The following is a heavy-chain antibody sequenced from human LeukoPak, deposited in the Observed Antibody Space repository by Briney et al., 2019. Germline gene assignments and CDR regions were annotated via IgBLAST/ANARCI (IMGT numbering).Heavy chain of an antibody. D-gene: IGHD6-13*01. V-gene: IGHV1-46*01. J-gene: IGHJ6*02. CDR2: INLSGGST. CDR1: GYTFTSYY. Sequence: ASVKLSCKASGYTFTSYYMHWVRQAPGQGLEWMGIINLSGGSTSYAQKFQGRDTMNRDTSTSTVYMELSSLRSEDTAVYYCARGGVSGGHSSSWYQELYYYYGMDVWGQGTTVTVSS. CDR3: ARGGVSGGHSSSWYQELYYYYGMDV.